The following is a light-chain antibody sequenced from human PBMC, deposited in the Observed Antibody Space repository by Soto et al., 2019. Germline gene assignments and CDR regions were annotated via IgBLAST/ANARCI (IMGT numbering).Light chain of an antibody. CDR3: QHYSTVWS. Sequence: DIQMTQSPSTLSASVGDRVTITCRASQSIGRGLAWYQRKPGKAPKLLIYDGSTLESGVPSRFSGGGFGTEFTLTISSLQPDDFATYCCQHYSTVWSFGQGTKVDI. CDR2: DGS. J-gene: IGKJ1*01. CDR1: QSIGRG. V-gene: IGKV1-5*01.